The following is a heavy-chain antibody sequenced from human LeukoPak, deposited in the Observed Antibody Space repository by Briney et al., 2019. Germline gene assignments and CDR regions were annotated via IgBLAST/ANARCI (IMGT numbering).Heavy chain of an antibody. Sequence: SETLCLTCTVSGCSFSSYYWSWIRQPPGKGLEWIGAIYYSGSTNYNPSLKSRVTISVDTSKNQFSLKRSSVTAADTAVYYCARQRYTDWFDPWGQGTLVTVSS. J-gene: IGHJ5*02. V-gene: IGHV4-59*01. D-gene: IGHD1-1*01. CDR3: ARQRYTDWFDP. CDR2: IYYSGST. CDR1: GCSFSSYY.